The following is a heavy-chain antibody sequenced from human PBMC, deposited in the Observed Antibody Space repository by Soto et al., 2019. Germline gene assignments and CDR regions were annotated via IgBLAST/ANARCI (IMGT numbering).Heavy chain of an antibody. CDR2: IYYSGST. V-gene: IGHV4-39*01. J-gene: IGHJ4*02. CDR1: GGSISSSSYY. CDR3: ARHSGYEDALFDY. D-gene: IGHD5-12*01. Sequence: QLQLQESGPGLVKPSETLSLTCTVSGGSISSSSYYWGWIRQPPGKGLEWIGSIYYSGSTYYNPSLKSRVTIAVDTAKNQFSLKLISVTAADTAVYYCARHSGYEDALFDYWGQGTLVTVSS.